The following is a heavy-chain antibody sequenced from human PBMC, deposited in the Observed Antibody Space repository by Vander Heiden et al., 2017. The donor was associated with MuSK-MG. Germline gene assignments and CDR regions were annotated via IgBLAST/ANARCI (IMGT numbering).Heavy chain of an antibody. CDR2: IMPMLGTP. Sequence: QVQLVQSGAEVKKPGSSVKVSCKASGGTFSSFAMTWVRPAPGQGLEWMGGIMPMLGTPNYAQKFQGRVTITADAATTTAYLELSSLRSEDTAVYYCARGGGGGYCSGGSCYYEYWGQGTLVTVSA. CDR3: ARGGGGGYCSGGSCYYEY. J-gene: IGHJ4*02. CDR1: GGTFSSFA. V-gene: IGHV1-69*01. D-gene: IGHD2-15*01.